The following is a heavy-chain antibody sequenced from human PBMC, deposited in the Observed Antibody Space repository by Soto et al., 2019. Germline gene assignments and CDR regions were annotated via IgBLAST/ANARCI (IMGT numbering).Heavy chain of an antibody. V-gene: IGHV1-18*03. D-gene: IGHD7-27*01. Sequence: QVPLVQSGAEVKKPGASVKVSCKASGYTFTSYGISWVRQAPGQGLEWMGWISAYNGNTNYAQKLQGRVTMTTDTSTSTAYMELRSLRSDDMAVYYCARYPSRATGATFVDYWGQGTLVTVSS. CDR1: GYTFTSYG. J-gene: IGHJ4*02. CDR3: ARYPSRATGATFVDY. CDR2: ISAYNGNT.